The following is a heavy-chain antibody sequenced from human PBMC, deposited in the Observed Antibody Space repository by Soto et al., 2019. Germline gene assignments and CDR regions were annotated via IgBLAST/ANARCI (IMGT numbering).Heavy chain of an antibody. V-gene: IGHV3-23*01. J-gene: IGHJ4*02. CDR3: SKERPLVTGTDYYS. CDR2: ISPTGGRA. Sequence: EVQLLESGGGLLQPGGSLRLSCAASGFTFSGYAMSWVRQAPGKGLEWVSAISPTGGRAYYADSVKGRFTISRDNSKNTLYLQMNSLRAEGAARYYCSKERPLVTGTDYYSWGPGTLVTVSS. CDR1: GFTFSGYA. D-gene: IGHD1-20*01.